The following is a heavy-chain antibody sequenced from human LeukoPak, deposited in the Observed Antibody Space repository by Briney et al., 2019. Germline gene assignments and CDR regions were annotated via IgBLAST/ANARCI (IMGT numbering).Heavy chain of an antibody. CDR1: GYTFTGYY. CDR3: ARVPPYYYDSSGYYLDY. V-gene: IGHV1-2*02. CDR2: INPNSGGT. D-gene: IGHD3-22*01. Sequence: ASVKVSCKASGYTFTGYYMHWVRQAPGQGLEWMGWINPNSGGTNYAQKFQGRVTMTRDTSISTAYMELSRLRSDDTAVYYCARVPPYYYDSSGYYLDYWGREPWSPSPQ. J-gene: IGHJ4*02.